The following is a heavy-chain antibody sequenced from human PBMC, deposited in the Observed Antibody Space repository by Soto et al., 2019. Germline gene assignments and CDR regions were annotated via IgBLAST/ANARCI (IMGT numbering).Heavy chain of an antibody. CDR2: LYYTGST. CDR1: GGSISSSSYY. Sequence: QLLESGPGLVKPSETLSLTCTVSGGSISSSSYYWAWIRQPPGKGLEWIGSLYYTGSTHYNPSLKSRVSISVHTSNNQFSLQLTSVTAADTAVYYCGSQNYDQRGDYWGQGTLVTVSS. CDR3: GSQNYDQRGDY. V-gene: IGHV4-39*01. D-gene: IGHD1-7*01. J-gene: IGHJ4*02.